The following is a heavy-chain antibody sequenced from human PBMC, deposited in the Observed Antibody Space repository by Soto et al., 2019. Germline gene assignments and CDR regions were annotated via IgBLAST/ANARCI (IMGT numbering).Heavy chain of an antibody. CDR2: IYWNDEQ. V-gene: IGHV2-5*01. Sequence: QITLKESGPTLVKPTQTLTLTCTFSGFSLTSGVVGVGWIRQPPGEALEWLALIYWNDEQYYNPSLRNRPTITRDTSKNQVVLTMTNMDPVDTATYYWAHRLPGPSGYDVWGQGTTVTVSS. D-gene: IGHD6-13*01. CDR1: GFSLTSGVVG. CDR3: AHRLPGPSGYDV. J-gene: IGHJ6*02.